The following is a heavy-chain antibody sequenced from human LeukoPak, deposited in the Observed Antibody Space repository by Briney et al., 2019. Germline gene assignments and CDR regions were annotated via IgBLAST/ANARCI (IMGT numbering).Heavy chain of an antibody. Sequence: GGSLRLSCAASGFTFDDYAMHWVRQAPGKGLEWVSLISGDGGSTYYADSVKGRFTISRDKSKNSLYRQMNSLRTEDTALYYCAKDPWYSSSWGVFDYWGQGTLVTVSS. D-gene: IGHD6-13*01. CDR1: GFTFDDYA. V-gene: IGHV3-43*02. J-gene: IGHJ4*02. CDR3: AKDPWYSSSWGVFDY. CDR2: ISGDGGST.